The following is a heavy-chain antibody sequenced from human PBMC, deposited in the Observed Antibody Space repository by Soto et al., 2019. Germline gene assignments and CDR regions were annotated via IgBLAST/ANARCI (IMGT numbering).Heavy chain of an antibody. V-gene: IGHV1-2*02. CDR3: ASGGNSFFDFFDY. CDR1: GYTFTGYY. Sequence: GASVKVSCKASGYTFTGYYMHWVRQAPGQGLEWMGWINPNSGGTNDAQKFQGRVTMTRDTSISTAYMELSRLRSDDTAVYYCASGGNSFFDFFDYWGQGTLVTVSS. D-gene: IGHD2-21*02. J-gene: IGHJ4*02. CDR2: INPNSGGT.